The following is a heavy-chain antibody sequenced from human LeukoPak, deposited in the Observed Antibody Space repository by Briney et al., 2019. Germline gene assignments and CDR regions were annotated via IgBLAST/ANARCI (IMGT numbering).Heavy chain of an antibody. Sequence: ASVKVSCKASGYTFTSYDINWVRQATGQGLEWMGWMNPNSGNTGYAQKFQGRVTMTRNTPISTAYMELSSLRSEDTAVYYCARGPQLEHYDFWSGYWGIGHYYYYYGMDVWGQGTTVTVSS. V-gene: IGHV1-8*01. CDR3: ARGPQLEHYDFWSGYWGIGHYYYYYGMDV. CDR2: MNPNSGNT. D-gene: IGHD3-3*01. CDR1: GYTFTSYD. J-gene: IGHJ6*02.